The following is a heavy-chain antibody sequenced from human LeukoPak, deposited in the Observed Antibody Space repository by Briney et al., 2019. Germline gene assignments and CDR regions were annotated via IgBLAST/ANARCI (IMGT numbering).Heavy chain of an antibody. J-gene: IGHJ5*02. V-gene: IGHV3-21*01. D-gene: IGHD2-15*01. Sequence: PGESLRLSCAASGFTFSTYNMNWVRQAPGKGLEWVSSITSSSSYIYYADSVKGRFTISRDNAKNSLYLQMNSLRAEDTAVYYCARGADGVSSNSRGWFDPWGQGTLVTVSS. CDR3: ARGADGVSSNSRGWFDP. CDR1: GFTFSTYN. CDR2: ITSSSSYI.